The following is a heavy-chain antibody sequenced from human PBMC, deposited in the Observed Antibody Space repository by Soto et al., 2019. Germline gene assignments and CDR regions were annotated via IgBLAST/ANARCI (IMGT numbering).Heavy chain of an antibody. CDR1: GFTFSSYA. CDR3: AKARGPQLGRENYYYMDV. D-gene: IGHD1-26*01. J-gene: IGHJ6*03. V-gene: IGHV3-23*01. Sequence: GESLKISCAASGFTFSSYAMSWVRQAPGKGLEWVSAISGSGGSTYYADSVKGRFTISRDNSKNTLYLQMNSLRAEDTAVYYCAKARGPQLGRENYYYMDVWGKGTTVTVSS. CDR2: ISGSGGST.